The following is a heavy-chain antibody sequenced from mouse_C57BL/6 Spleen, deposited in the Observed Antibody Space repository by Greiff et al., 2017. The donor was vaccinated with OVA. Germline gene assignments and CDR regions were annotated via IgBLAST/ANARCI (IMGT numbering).Heavy chain of an antibody. Sequence: EVNVVESGGGLVKPGGSLKLSCAASGFTFSSYAMSWVRQTPEKRLEWVATISDGGSYTYYPDNVKGRFTISRDNAKNNLYLQMSHLKSEDTAMYYCARDQGKGYFDVWGTGTTVTVSS. CDR1: GFTFSSYA. CDR2: ISDGGSYT. D-gene: IGHD2-1*01. CDR3: ARDQGKGYFDV. V-gene: IGHV5-4*01. J-gene: IGHJ1*03.